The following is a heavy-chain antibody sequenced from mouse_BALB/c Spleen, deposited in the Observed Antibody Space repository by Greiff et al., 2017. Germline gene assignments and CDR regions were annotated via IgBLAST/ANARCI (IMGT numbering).Heavy chain of an antibody. CDR2: IDPENGNT. CDR3: ARGYDWFAY. J-gene: IGHJ3*01. D-gene: IGHD2-2*01. Sequence: VQLQQSGAELVRPGASVKLSCKASGFNIKDYYMHWVKQRPEQGLEWIGWIDPENGNTIYDPKFQGKASITADTSSNTAYLQLSSLTSEDTAVYYCARGYDWFAYWGQGTLVTVSA. V-gene: IGHV14-1*02. CDR1: GFNIKDYY.